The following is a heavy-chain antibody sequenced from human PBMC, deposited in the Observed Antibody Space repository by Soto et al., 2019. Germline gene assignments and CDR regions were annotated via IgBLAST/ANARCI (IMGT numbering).Heavy chain of an antibody. Sequence: EVQLLESGGGLVQPGGSLRLSCVASGSTFSSDVMSWVRQAPGKGLEWVSGISGGTTYYAASVQGRFTISRDDFKNTLLLQMNSLRAEDTAVYRCATRDRVPSGSSHFYGTDVWGQGTTVNVSS. V-gene: IGHV3-23*01. CDR1: GSTFSSDV. J-gene: IGHJ6*02. CDR2: ISGGTT. D-gene: IGHD1-26*01. CDR3: ATRDRVPSGSSHFYGTDV.